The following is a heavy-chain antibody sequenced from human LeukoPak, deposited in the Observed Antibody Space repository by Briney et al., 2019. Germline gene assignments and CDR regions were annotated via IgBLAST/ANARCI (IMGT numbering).Heavy chain of an antibody. CDR3: ARDPSYRQGFDY. D-gene: IGHD3-16*02. V-gene: IGHV3-21*01. Sequence: GGSLRLSCAASGFTFSSYSMNWVRQAPGKGLEWVSSISSSSSYIYYADSVKGRFTISRDNAKNSLYLQMNSLRAEDTAVYYCARDPSYRQGFDYWGQGTLVTVSS. J-gene: IGHJ4*02. CDR1: GFTFSSYS. CDR2: ISSSSSYI.